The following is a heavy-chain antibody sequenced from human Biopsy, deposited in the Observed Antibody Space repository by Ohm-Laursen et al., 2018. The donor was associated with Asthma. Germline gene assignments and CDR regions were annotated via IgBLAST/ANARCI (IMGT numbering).Heavy chain of an antibody. D-gene: IGHD3-22*01. CDR3: VKDTLIDSKNYYTFEV. Sequence: SLRLSCAASGFAVSRDHTFWARQAPGKGLAWVGTIRPGQPDIDYEPPVRGRFFISRDDSKNTLYLDMTSLRAEDTAVYYCVKDTLIDSKNYYTFEVWGQGTMVTVSS. CDR1: GFAVSRDH. V-gene: IGHV3-53*01. J-gene: IGHJ3*01. CDR2: IRPGQPDI.